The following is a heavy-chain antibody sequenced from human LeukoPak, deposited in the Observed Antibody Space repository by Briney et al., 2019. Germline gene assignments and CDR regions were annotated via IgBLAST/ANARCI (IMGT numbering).Heavy chain of an antibody. V-gene: IGHV1-24*01. J-gene: IGHJ3*02. D-gene: IGHD2-2*01. CDR2: FDPEDGET. CDR1: GYTLTELS. Sequence: GASVKVSCKVSGYTLTELSMHWVRQAPGKGLEWMGGFDPEDGETIYAQKFQGRVTMTEDTSTDTAYMELRSLRSDDTAVYYCAREYCSSTSCYGDDAFDIWGQGTMVTVSS. CDR3: AREYCSSTSCYGDDAFDI.